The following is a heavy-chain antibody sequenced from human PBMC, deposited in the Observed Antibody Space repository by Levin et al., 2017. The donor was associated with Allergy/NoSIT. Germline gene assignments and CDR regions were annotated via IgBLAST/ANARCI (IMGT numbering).Heavy chain of an antibody. Sequence: LSLTCAASGFTFSSYAMSWVRQAPGKGLEWVSAISGSGGSTYYADSVKGRFIISRDNSKNTLYLQMNSLRAEDTAVYYCATNQLLCRSSALVCAFDIWGQGTMVTVSS. J-gene: IGHJ3*02. CDR3: ATNQLLCRSSALVCAFDI. V-gene: IGHV3-23*01. CDR1: GFTFSSYA. D-gene: IGHD2-2*01. CDR2: ISGSGGST.